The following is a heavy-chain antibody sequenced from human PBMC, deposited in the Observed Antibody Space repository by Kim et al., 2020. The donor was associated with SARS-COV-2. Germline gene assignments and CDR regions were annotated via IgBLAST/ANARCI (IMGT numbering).Heavy chain of an antibody. Sequence: TNTADSGKGRFTISRDNSKNTLYLQRNSLRAEDTAVYYCARDLDYYGMDVWGQGTTVTVSS. J-gene: IGHJ6*02. CDR2: T. CDR3: ARDLDYYGMDV. V-gene: IGHV3-53*01.